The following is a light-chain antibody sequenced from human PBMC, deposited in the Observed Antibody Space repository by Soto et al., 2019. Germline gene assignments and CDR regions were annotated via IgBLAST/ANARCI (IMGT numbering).Light chain of an antibody. J-gene: IGKJ3*01. CDR2: DAS. CDR1: QDIRNF. V-gene: IGKV1-33*01. Sequence: DIQMTQSPSSLSASVGDRVTITCQASQDIRNFLNWYQQRPGKAPKLLIYDASTLEIGVPSRFSGSGSGTDFTFTITNLQPEDFATYYCQQYDNLRGGFTFGPGTKVDIK. CDR3: QQYDNLRGGFT.